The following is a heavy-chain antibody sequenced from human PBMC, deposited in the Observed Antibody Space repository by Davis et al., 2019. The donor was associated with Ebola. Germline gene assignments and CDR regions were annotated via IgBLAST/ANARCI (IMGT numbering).Heavy chain of an antibody. V-gene: IGHV3-53*01. CDR3: ARDYPPGY. Sequence: GESLKISCAASGFTVSSNYMSWVRQAPGKGLEWVSVIYSGGSTYYADSVKGRFTISRDNSKNTLYLQMNSLRAEDTAVYYCARDYPPGYWGQGTLVTVSS. J-gene: IGHJ4*02. CDR1: GFTVSSNY. CDR2: IYSGGST.